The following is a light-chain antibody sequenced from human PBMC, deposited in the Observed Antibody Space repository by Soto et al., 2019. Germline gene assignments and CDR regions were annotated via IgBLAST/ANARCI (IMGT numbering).Light chain of an antibody. CDR3: MQSIQPPFS. CDR2: GIS. J-gene: IGKJ4*01. V-gene: IGKV2D-29*01. Sequence: DIVMTQTPLSLSVTPGQPASISCKSSQNLLHTDGKTYFYWYLQKPGQPPQLLIYGISNRFSGVTDRFSGSGSGTTFTLKISQVEAEDVVVYYCMQSIQPPFSFGGGTKVEIK. CDR1: QNLLHTDGKTY.